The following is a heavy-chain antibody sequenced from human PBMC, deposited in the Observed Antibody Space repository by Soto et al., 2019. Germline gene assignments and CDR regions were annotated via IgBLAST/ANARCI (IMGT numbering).Heavy chain of an antibody. CDR3: ARDLGYYASDGYFDY. Sequence: GGSLRLSCAGSGFSFSDYYMSWIRQAPGKGLEWVSYISSSGDIIYYADSVKGRFTISRDNAKNSLYLQMNSLRAEDTAVYYCARDLGYYASDGYFDYWGQGTVVTVSS. D-gene: IGHD3-22*01. CDR2: ISSSGDII. J-gene: IGHJ4*02. V-gene: IGHV3-11*01. CDR1: GFSFSDYY.